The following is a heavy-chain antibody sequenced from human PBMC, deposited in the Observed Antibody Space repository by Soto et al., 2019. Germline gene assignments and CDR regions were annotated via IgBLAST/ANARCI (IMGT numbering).Heavy chain of an antibody. CDR1: GYTFTGYA. CDR3: ARAVAVPADFDY. CDR2: INAGNGNT. D-gene: IGHD6-19*01. Sequence: ASVKVSCKASGYTFTGYAMHWVRQAPGQRLEWMGWINAGNGNTKYSQKFQGRVTITRDTSASTAYMELSSMRSEDTAVYYCARAVAVPADFDYWGQGTLVTVSS. V-gene: IGHV1-3*01. J-gene: IGHJ4*02.